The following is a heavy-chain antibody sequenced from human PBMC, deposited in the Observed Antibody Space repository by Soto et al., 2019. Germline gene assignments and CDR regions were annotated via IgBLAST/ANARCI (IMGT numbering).Heavy chain of an antibody. J-gene: IGHJ6*02. CDR1: GGTFRSYV. Sequence: QVQLVQSGAEVKKAGSSVKVSCKASGGTFRSYVITWVRQAPGQGLEWMGRSIPIFGTANYAQKFQGRVTIIADESTCTAYMELSSLGSEDTAVYYCAIESGLTRGLDVWGQGTTVTVSS. V-gene: IGHV1-69*18. CDR2: SIPIFGTA. D-gene: IGHD3-10*01. CDR3: AIESGLTRGLDV.